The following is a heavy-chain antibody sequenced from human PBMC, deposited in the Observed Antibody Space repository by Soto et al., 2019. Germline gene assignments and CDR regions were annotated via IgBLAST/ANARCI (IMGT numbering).Heavy chain of an antibody. CDR3: ARLGNWGFDY. V-gene: IGHV4-39*01. CDR1: GGSISSSSYY. CDR2: IYYSGST. Sequence: PSETLSLTCTVSGGSISSSSYYWGWIRQPPGKGLEWIGSIYYSGSTYYNPSLKSRVTISVDTSKNQFSLKLSSVTAADTAVYYCARLGNWGFDYWGQGTLVTVSS. D-gene: IGHD7-27*01. J-gene: IGHJ4*02.